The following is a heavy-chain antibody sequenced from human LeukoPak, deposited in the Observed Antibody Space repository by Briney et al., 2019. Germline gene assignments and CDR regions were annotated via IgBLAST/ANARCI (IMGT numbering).Heavy chain of an antibody. V-gene: IGHV1-8*01. Sequence: GASVKVSCKASGYTFTSYDINWVRQATGQGLAWMGWMNPNSGNTGYAQKFQGRVTMTRNTSISTAYMELSSLRSEDTAVYYCARKADDYPSHTNDYWGQGTLVTVSS. CDR3: ARKADDYPSHTNDY. D-gene: IGHD4-11*01. CDR1: GYTFTSYD. CDR2: MNPNSGNT. J-gene: IGHJ4*02.